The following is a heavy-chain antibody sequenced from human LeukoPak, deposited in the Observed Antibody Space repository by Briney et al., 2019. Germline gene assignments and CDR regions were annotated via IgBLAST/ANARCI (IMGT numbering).Heavy chain of an antibody. V-gene: IGHV3-30-3*01. CDR2: ISYDGSNK. CDR3: ARGTYYYDSSGYYPGYDI. J-gene: IGHJ3*02. CDR1: GFTFSDYY. Sequence: GSLRLSCAASGFTFSDYYMSWIRQAPGKGLEWVAVISYDGSNKYYADSVKGRFTISRDNSKNTLYLQMNSLRAEDTAVYYCARGTYYYDSSGYYPGYDIWGQGTMVTVSS. D-gene: IGHD3-22*01.